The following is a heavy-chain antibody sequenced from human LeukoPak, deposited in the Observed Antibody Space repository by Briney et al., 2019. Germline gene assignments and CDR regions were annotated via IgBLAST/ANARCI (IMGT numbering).Heavy chain of an antibody. CDR2: IYHSGST. CDR1: GGSISSGGYS. V-gene: IGHV4-30-2*01. D-gene: IGHD3-16*02. CDR3: ARGALNGYVWGSYRYYFDY. J-gene: IGHJ4*02. Sequence: SGTLSLTCAVSGGSISSGGYSWGWIRQPPGKGLEWIGYIYHSGSTYYNPSLKSRVTISVDRSKNQFSLKLSSVTAADTAVYYCARGALNGYVWGSYRYYFDYWGQGTLVTVSS.